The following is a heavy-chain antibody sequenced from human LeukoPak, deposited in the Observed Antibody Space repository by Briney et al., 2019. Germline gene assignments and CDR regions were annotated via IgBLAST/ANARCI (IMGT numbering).Heavy chain of an antibody. V-gene: IGHV4-34*01. J-gene: IGHJ4*02. CDR1: GGSFSGYY. CDR3: ARGGDYVIDY. D-gene: IGHD4-17*01. Sequence: SETLSLTCAVYGGSFSGYYWSWIRQPPGKGLEWIGEINHSGSTNYNPSLKSRVTISVDTSKNQFSLKLSSVTAADTAVYYCARGGDYVIDYWGQGTLVTVSS. CDR2: INHSGST.